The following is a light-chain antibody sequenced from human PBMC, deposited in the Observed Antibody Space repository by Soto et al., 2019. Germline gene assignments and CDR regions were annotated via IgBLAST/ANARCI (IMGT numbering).Light chain of an antibody. Sequence: QSVLTQPRSVSGSPGQSVTISCTGTSSDVGGYNYVSWYQQHPGKAPKLMIYDVSKRPSGVPDRFSGSKSGNTASLTISGLRAEDEADYYCCSYAGSYTWVFGGGTTLTVL. CDR3: CSYAGSYTWV. CDR2: DVS. V-gene: IGLV2-11*01. CDR1: SSDVGGYNY. J-gene: IGLJ3*02.